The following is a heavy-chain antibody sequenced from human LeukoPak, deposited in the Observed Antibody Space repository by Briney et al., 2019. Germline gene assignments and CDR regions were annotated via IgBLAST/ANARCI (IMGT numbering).Heavy chain of an antibody. CDR3: ARRRVGATVDY. V-gene: IGHV3-30*04. CDR2: ISYDGSNK. Sequence: GRSLRLSCAASGFTFSSYAMHWVRQAPGKGLEWVAVISYDGSNKYYADSVKGRFTISRDNSKNTLYLQMNSLRAEDTAVYYCARRRVGATVDYWGQGTLVTVTS. J-gene: IGHJ4*02. D-gene: IGHD1-26*01. CDR1: GFTFSSYA.